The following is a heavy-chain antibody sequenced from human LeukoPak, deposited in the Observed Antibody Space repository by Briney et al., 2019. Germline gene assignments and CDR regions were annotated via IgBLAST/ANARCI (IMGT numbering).Heavy chain of an antibody. Sequence: SEPLSLTCTVSGGSISSSSYYWGWIRPPPGKGLEWIGSIYYSGSTYYNPSLKSRVTISVDTSKNQFSLKLSSVTAADTAVYYCARLGYCSSTSCYSLFYYYYYMDVWGKGTTVTVSS. V-gene: IGHV4-39*01. CDR3: ARLGYCSSTSCYSLFYYYYYMDV. D-gene: IGHD2-2*01. CDR1: GGSISSSSYY. CDR2: IYYSGST. J-gene: IGHJ6*03.